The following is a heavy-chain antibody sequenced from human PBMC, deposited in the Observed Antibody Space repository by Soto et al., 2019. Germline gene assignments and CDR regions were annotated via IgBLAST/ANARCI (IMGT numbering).Heavy chain of an antibody. CDR1: GFTFSAYG. Sequence: QVQLVESGGGVVQPGKSLRLSCAASGFTFSAYGMHWVRQAPGKGLEWVTFISFNGKNTDYADSVKGRFTVSRDNARNTLYMQMNSLRAGDTAVYYCADIGGYDSVGGAYWGQGALVTVSS. V-gene: IGHV3-33*05. D-gene: IGHD3-16*01. CDR3: ADIGGYDSVGGAY. CDR2: ISFNGKNT. J-gene: IGHJ4*02.